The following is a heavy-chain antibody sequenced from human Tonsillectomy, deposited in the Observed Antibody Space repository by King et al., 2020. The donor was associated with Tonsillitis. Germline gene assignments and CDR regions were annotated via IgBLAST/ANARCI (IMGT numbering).Heavy chain of an antibody. CDR1: GGSISSYY. CDR3: ARGGGPKHYYYGMDV. J-gene: IGHJ6*02. CDR2: IYYSGST. Sequence: VQLQESGPGLVKPSETLSLTCTVSGGSISSYYWSWIRQPPGKGLEWIGDIYYSGSTHYNPSPKSRVTISVDTSKNQFSLKLSSVTAADTAVYYCARGGGPKHYYYGMDVWGQGTTVTVSS. V-gene: IGHV4-59*01. D-gene: IGHD3-16*01.